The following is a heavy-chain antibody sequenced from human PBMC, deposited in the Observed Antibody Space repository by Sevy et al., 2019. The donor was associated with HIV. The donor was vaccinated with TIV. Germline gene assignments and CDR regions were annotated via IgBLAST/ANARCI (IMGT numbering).Heavy chain of an antibody. D-gene: IGHD2-15*01. V-gene: IGHV4-4*07. J-gene: IGHJ6*02. CDR3: ARGHGDYCSAVSCYPDDGMDV. Sequence: SETLSLTCTVSGDSISSYYWSWIRQPAGKGVEWIGRIYTTGSTNYNPPLNSRVTMSVDTSKNQFSLKLTSVTAADTAVYYCARGHGDYCSAVSCYPDDGMDVWGQGTTVTVSS. CDR1: GDSISSYY. CDR2: IYTTGST.